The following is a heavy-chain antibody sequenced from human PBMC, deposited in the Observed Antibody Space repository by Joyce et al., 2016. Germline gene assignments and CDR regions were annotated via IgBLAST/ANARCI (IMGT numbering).Heavy chain of an antibody. D-gene: IGHD3-10*02. Sequence: EVQLVQSGAEVKKPGEYLRISCKGSGYSFTSHWISWVRQMPGKGLEWMRRIDPRDSYTDYSPSFEGHVTISVDKTISAAYLQWSSLRASDTAIYYCARHVTDWFDPWGQGTLVTVSS. J-gene: IGHJ5*02. CDR1: GYSFTSHW. V-gene: IGHV5-10-1*03. CDR3: ARHVTDWFDP. CDR2: IDPRDSYT.